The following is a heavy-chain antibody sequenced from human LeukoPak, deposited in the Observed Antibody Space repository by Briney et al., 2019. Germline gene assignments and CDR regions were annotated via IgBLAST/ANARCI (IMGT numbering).Heavy chain of an antibody. CDR2: ISYDGSNK. V-gene: IGHV3-30*04. CDR1: GFTFSSYA. Sequence: PGGSLRLSCAASGFTFSSYAMHWVRQAPGKGLEGVAVISYDGSNKYYADSVKGRFPISRDNSKHTLYLQMNSLRAEDTAVYYCARDGDGSTSCYGVCEEKGFDYWGQGTLVTVS. J-gene: IGHJ4*02. D-gene: IGHD2-2*01. CDR3: ARDGDGSTSCYGVCEEKGFDY.